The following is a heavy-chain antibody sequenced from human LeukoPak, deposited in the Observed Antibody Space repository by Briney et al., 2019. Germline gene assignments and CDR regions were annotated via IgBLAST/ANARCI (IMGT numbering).Heavy chain of an antibody. CDR1: GNTFTAHA. J-gene: IGHJ4*02. D-gene: IGHD3-16*01. V-gene: IGHV1-3*01. CDR3: ASKPRGESRPFDY. Sequence: ASVKVSCKASGNTFTAHAVHWVRQAPGQRLEWMGWINVANGDTGYSQKFQDRVTITRDTSASTGYMEMSSLISEDTAVYYCASKPRGESRPFDYWGQGTLVTVSS. CDR2: INVANGDT.